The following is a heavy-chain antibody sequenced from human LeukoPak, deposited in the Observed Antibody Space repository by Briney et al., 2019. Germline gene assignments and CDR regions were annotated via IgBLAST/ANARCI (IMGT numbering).Heavy chain of an antibody. CDR2: IQYDGSKT. V-gene: IGHV3-33*08. CDR3: ARDVDTSNHMSILDP. Sequence: GGSLRLSCAASGFTFSSYAMSWVRQTPGKGLEWVAGIQYDGSKTYYGDSVKGRFSISRDNSRNTLYLQMSSLRAEDTAVYSCARDVDTSNHMSILDPWGQGTLVTVSS. CDR1: GFTFSSYA. D-gene: IGHD2-21*01. J-gene: IGHJ5*02.